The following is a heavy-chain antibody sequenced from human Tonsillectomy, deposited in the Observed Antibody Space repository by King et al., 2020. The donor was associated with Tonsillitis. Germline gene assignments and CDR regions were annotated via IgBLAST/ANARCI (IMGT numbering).Heavy chain of an antibody. V-gene: IGHV4-31*03. CDR2: IYDSAHT. CDR1: GGSFSGSAYY. CDR3: GRYEGGVFDF. D-gene: IGHD2-15*01. Sequence: VQLQESGPGLVKPSQTLSLTCTVSGGSFSGSAYYWSWIRQHPGKGLGWIGYIYDSAHTSYNPSLKSRLTISVDTSKNQFSLMLSSVTAADTAVYYCGRYEGGVFDFWGQGTLVTVSS. J-gene: IGHJ5*01.